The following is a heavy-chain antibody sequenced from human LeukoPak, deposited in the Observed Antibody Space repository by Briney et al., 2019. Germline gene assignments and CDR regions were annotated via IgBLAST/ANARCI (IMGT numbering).Heavy chain of an antibody. J-gene: IGHJ5*02. CDR1: GFTFSGFW. V-gene: IGHV3-74*01. CDR2: IKNDGTST. CDR3: AKSDWFDP. Sequence: GGSLRLSCAASGFTFSGFWMHWVRQAREKGLVWVARIKNDGTSTSYADSVKGRFTISRDNAKNILYLQMNSLRAEDTAMYYCAKSDWFDPWGQGTLVTVSS.